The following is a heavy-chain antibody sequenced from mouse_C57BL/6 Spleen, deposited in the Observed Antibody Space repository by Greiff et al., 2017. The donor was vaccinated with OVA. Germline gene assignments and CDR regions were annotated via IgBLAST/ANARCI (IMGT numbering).Heavy chain of an antibody. V-gene: IGHV1-69*01. CDR3: ARNRDFDY. CDR2: IDPSDSYT. J-gene: IGHJ2*01. CDR1: GYTFTSYW. Sequence: QVQLQQPGAELVMPGASVKLSCKASGYTFTSYWMHWVKQRPGQGLEWIGEIDPSDSYTNYNQKFKGKSTLTVDKSSSTAYMQLSSLTSEDSAVYYCARNRDFDYWGQGTTLTVSS.